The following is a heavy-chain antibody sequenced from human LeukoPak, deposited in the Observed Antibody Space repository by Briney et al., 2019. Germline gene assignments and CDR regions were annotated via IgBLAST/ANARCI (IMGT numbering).Heavy chain of an antibody. D-gene: IGHD3-10*01. V-gene: IGHV2-5*02. CDR3: ARIPMVRGLRGGDYFDY. CDR1: GFSLSSSEVG. CDR2: IYWDDDK. Sequence: SGPTLVKPTQTLTLTCSFSGFSLSSSEVGVGWIRQPPGKALEWLALIYWDDDKRYSPSLKSRLTITKDTSKNQVVLTVTNMDPVDTATYYCARIPMVRGLRGGDYFDYWGQGTLVTVSS. J-gene: IGHJ4*02.